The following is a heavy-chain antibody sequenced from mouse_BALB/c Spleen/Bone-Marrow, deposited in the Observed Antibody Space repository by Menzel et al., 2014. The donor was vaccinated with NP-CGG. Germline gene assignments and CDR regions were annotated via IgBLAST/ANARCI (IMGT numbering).Heavy chain of an antibody. V-gene: IGHV7-3*02. CDR1: GFTFTDYY. CDR3: ARDYGNYVRFAY. D-gene: IGHD2-1*01. CDR2: IRNKANGYTT. Sequence: EVKLVESGGGLVQPGGSLRLSCATSGFTFTDYYMSWVRQPPGKALEWLGFIRNKANGYTTEYSASVKGRFTISRDNSQSILYLRMNTLRAEDSATYCCARDYGNYVRFAYWGQGTLVTVSA. J-gene: IGHJ3*01.